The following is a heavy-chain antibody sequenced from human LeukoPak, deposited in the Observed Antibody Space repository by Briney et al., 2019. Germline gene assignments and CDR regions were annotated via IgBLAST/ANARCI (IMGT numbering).Heavy chain of an antibody. V-gene: IGHV5-51*01. CDR1: GYSFTSYW. CDR2: IYPGDSDT. D-gene: IGHD3-16*01. CDR3: ARRGIVSYYDYVWGSSHYFDY. J-gene: IGHJ4*02. Sequence: GESLKISCKGSGYSFTSYWIGWVRQMPGKGLEWMGIIYPGDSDTRYSPSFQGQVTISADKSISTAYLQWSSLKASDTAMYYCARRGIVSYYDYVWGSSHYFDYWGQGTLVTVSS.